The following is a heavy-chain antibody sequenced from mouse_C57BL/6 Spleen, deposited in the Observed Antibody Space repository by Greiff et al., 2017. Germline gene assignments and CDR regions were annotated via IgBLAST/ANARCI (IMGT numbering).Heavy chain of an antibody. Sequence: QVQLQQSGPELVKPGASVKISCKASGYAFSSSWMNWVKQRPGKGLEWIGRIYPGDGDTNYNGKFKGKATLTADKSSSTAYMQLSSLTSEDSAVYFCAPYYGSSPWFAYWGQGTLVTVSA. D-gene: IGHD1-1*01. V-gene: IGHV1-82*01. CDR2: IYPGDGDT. CDR1: GYAFSSSW. J-gene: IGHJ3*01. CDR3: APYYGSSPWFAY.